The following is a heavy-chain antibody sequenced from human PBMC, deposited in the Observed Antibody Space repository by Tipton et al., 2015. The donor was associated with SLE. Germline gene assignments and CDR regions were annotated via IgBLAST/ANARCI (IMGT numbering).Heavy chain of an antibody. D-gene: IGHD5-24*01. Sequence: GLVKPSETLSLTCAVSGYSISSGYYWGWIRQPPGKGLEWIGSIYHSGSTYYNPSLKSRVTISVDTSKNQFSLKLSSVTAADTAVYYCARGDGYNFDYWGQGTLVTVSS. J-gene: IGHJ4*02. CDR1: GYSISSGYY. CDR2: IYHSGST. CDR3: ARGDGYNFDY. V-gene: IGHV4-38-2*01.